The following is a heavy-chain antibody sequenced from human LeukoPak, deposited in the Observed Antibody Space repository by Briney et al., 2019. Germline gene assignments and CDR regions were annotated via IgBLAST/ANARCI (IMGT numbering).Heavy chain of an antibody. CDR3: ARARSSYGYGDAFDI. CDR1: GFTFSTYA. J-gene: IGHJ3*02. D-gene: IGHD5-18*01. Sequence: GGSLRLSCAASGFTFSTYAMHWVRQAPGKGLEWVAVISYDGSNKYYADSVKGRFTISRDNSKNTLYLQMNSLRAEDTAVYYCARARSSYGYGDAFDIWGQGTMVTVSS. V-gene: IGHV3-30*04. CDR2: ISYDGSNK.